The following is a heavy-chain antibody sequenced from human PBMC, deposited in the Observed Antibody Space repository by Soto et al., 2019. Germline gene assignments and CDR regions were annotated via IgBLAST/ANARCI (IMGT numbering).Heavy chain of an antibody. CDR3: ARGGGTTLAPLP. J-gene: IGHJ5*02. Sequence: GASVKVSCKASGYTFTGYFMHWVRQAPGEGLEWMGWINPNSGATKYAPKFQGRVTMTRDTSNRTAYLKLGRLTSDDTAVYYCARGGGTTLAPLPWGQGTPVTVSS. D-gene: IGHD3-16*01. V-gene: IGHV1-2*02. CDR2: INPNSGAT. CDR1: GYTFTGYF.